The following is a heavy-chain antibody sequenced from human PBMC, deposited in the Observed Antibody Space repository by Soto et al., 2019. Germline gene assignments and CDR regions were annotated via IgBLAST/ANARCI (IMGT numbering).Heavy chain of an antibody. CDR2: ISYDGSQK. V-gene: IGHV3-30*18. D-gene: IGHD1-26*01. CDR1: GFRFSSYG. Sequence: VQLVESGGGVVQPGRSLRLSCAASGFRFSSYGMHWVRQAPGTGLEWVAVISYDGSQKYYADSVKGRFTISRDNSKNTLYLQMNSLRGEDKAVYYCAKDLVGGVRYYYGMDVWGQGTTVTVSS. CDR3: AKDLVGGVRYYYGMDV. J-gene: IGHJ6*02.